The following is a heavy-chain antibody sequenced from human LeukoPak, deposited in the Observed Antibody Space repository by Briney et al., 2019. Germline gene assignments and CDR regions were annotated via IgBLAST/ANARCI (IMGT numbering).Heavy chain of an antibody. Sequence: GGSLRLSCAASGFTFSSYWMSWVRQAPGKGLEWVADIKEDGSDKYYVDSVKGRFTISRDNARKSLYLQMNSLRAEDTAVYYCARAVYGDYWGQGTLVTVSS. CDR3: ARAVYGDY. CDR1: GFTFSSYW. V-gene: IGHV3-7*01. D-gene: IGHD5/OR15-5a*01. CDR2: IKEDGSDK. J-gene: IGHJ4*02.